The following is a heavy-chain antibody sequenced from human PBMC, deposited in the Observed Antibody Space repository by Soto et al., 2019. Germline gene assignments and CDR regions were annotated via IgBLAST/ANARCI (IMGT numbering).Heavy chain of an antibody. V-gene: IGHV4-59*03. CDR3: ARRGLGARFDF. CDR1: GGTIADNC. D-gene: IGHD1-26*01. CDR2: AHYSGSP. Sequence: LSDRSIVAGGTIADNCGSGIRMTPGKGREWVGSAHYSGSPQYNPSLKSRVTTSVDTSKNQISLNLTSVTAADTAVYYCARRGLGARFDFWGQATLVAVSS. J-gene: IGHJ4*02.